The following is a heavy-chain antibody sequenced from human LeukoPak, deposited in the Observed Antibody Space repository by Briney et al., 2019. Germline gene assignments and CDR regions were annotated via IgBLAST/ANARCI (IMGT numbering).Heavy chain of an antibody. D-gene: IGHD3-10*02. Sequence: GGSLRLSCAASGVTLSTYAMSWARQAPGKGLEWVSGISSSGSGDNTYYADSVKGRFTMSRDNAKNTLYLQMNSLRAEDTAVYYCVRDLRSADYWGQGTLVIVSS. J-gene: IGHJ4*02. CDR1: GVTLSTYA. CDR2: ISSSGSGDNT. CDR3: VRDLRSADY. V-gene: IGHV3-23*01.